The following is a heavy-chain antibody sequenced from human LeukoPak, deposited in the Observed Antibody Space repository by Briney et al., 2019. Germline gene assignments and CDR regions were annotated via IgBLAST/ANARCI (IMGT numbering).Heavy chain of an antibody. J-gene: IGHJ4*02. CDR3: AKGNGYSYGRYYFDY. Sequence: GGSLRLSCAASGFTFSSYAMSWVRQAPGKGLEWVSAITASGGNTYYADSVKGRFTISRGNSKNTLYLQVNSLRAEDTAVYYCAKGNGYSYGRYYFDYWGQGTLVTVSS. V-gene: IGHV3-23*01. CDR1: GFTFSSYA. CDR2: ITASGGNT. D-gene: IGHD5-18*01.